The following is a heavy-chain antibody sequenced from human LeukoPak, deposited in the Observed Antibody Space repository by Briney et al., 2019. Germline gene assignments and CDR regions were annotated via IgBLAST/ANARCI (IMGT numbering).Heavy chain of an antibody. CDR2: ISAYNGNT. CDR3: ARSVPQLLYSAFDI. D-gene: IGHD2-2*02. V-gene: IGHV1-18*01. CDR1: GYTFTSYG. Sequence: GASVKVSCKASGYTFTSYGISRVRQAPGQGLEWMGWISAYNGNTNYAQKLQGRVTMTTDTSTSTAYMELRSLRSDDTAVYYCARSVPQLLYSAFDIWGQGTMVTVSS. J-gene: IGHJ3*02.